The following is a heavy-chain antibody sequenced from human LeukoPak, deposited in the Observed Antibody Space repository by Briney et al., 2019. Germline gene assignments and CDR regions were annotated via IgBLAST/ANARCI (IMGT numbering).Heavy chain of an antibody. V-gene: IGHV4-59*01. CDR2: IYYNGST. CDR1: GGSISSYY. J-gene: IGHJ1*01. Sequence: SETLSLTCTVSGGSISSYYWSWIRQPPGKGLEWIGYIYYNGSTNYNPSLKSRVTISVDTSKNQFSLKLSSVTAADTAVYYCARDAEEGYFQHWGQGTLVTVSS. CDR3: ARDAEEGYFQH.